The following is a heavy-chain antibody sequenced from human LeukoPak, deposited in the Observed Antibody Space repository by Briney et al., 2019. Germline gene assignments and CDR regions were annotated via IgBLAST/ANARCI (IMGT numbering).Heavy chain of an antibody. D-gene: IGHD6-13*01. CDR2: INPNSGGT. CDR1: GYTFTGYY. J-gene: IGHJ4*02. CDR3: ARGGLGIAAAGRAPHY. V-gene: IGHV1-2*02. Sequence: ASVKVSCKASGYTFTGYYMHWVRQAPGQGLEWMGWINPNSGGTNYAQKVQGRVTMTRDTSISTAYMELSRLRSDDTAVYYCARGGLGIAAAGRAPHYWGQGTLVTVSS.